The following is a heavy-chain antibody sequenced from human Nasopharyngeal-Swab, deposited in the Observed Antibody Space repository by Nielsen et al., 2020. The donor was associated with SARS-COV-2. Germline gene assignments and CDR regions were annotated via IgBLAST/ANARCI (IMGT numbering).Heavy chain of an antibody. Sequence: GGSLRLSCAASGFTFGSYAMSWVRQAPGKGLEWVSYISGSSSTIYYADSVKGRFTISRDNAKNSLYLQMNSLRAEDTAVYYCARGIAARHAYDYWGQGTLVTVSS. CDR3: ARGIAARHAYDY. D-gene: IGHD6-6*01. CDR2: ISGSSSTI. J-gene: IGHJ4*02. CDR1: GFTFGSYA. V-gene: IGHV3-48*01.